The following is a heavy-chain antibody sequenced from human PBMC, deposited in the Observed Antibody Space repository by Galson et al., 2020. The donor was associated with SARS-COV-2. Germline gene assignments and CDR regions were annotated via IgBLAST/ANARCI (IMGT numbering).Heavy chain of an antibody. Sequence: SETLSLTCTVSGGSISTYYWSWLRQPPGKGMEWIGYIYFSGNTKYNPSLKSRVTISIDTSKNQFSLKLTSVTAADTAVYYCARGTGELWGQGTLVTVSS. CDR3: ARGTGEL. CDR2: IYFSGNT. D-gene: IGHD1-26*01. J-gene: IGHJ4*02. V-gene: IGHV4-59*13. CDR1: GGSISTYY.